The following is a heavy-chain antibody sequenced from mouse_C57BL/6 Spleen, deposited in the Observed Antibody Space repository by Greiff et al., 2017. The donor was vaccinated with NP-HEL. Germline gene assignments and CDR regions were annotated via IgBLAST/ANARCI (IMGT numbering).Heavy chain of an antibody. CDR2: ISYSGST. D-gene: IGHD1-1*01. V-gene: IGHV3-1*01. Sequence: VQLQQSGPGMVKPSQSLSLTCTVTGYSITSGYDWHWIRHFPGNKLEWMGYISYSGSTNYNPSLKSRISITHDTSKNHFFLKLNSVTTEDTATYYCAREGYYYGSSYGFAYWGQGTLVTVSA. CDR1: GYSITSGYD. CDR3: AREGYYYGSSYGFAY. J-gene: IGHJ3*01.